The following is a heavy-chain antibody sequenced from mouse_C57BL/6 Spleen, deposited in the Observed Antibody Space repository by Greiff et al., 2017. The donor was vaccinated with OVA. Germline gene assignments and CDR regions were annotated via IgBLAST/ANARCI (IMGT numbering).Heavy chain of an antibody. CDR1: GYTFTDYN. D-gene: IGHD1-1*01. CDR3: ARSDGSSVYYFDY. J-gene: IGHJ2*01. Sequence: EVQLQQSGPELVKPGASVKIPCKASGYTFTDYNMDWVKQSHGKSLEWIGDINPNNGGTIYNQKFKGKATLTVDKSSSTAYMELRSLTSEDTADYYCARSDGSSVYYFDYWGQGTTLTVSS. V-gene: IGHV1-18*01. CDR2: INPNNGGT.